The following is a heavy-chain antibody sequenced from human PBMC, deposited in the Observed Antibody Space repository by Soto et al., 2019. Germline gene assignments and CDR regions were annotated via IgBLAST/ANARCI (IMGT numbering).Heavy chain of an antibody. CDR1: GGTFSSYA. Sequence: QVQLVQSGAEVKKPGSSVKVSCKASGGTFSSYAISWVRQAPGQGLERMGGIIPIFGTANYAQKFQCRVTSPADKSTSTAYVELSSLRSEDPAVYYCARDGLYGGNAPFDYWGQRTLVTVSS. V-gene: IGHV1-69*06. CDR3: ARDGLYGGNAPFDY. J-gene: IGHJ4*02. D-gene: IGHD6-19*01. CDR2: IIPIFGTA.